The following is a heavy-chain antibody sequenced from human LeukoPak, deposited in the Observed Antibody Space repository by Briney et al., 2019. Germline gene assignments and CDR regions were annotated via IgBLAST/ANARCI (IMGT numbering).Heavy chain of an antibody. J-gene: IGHJ4*02. CDR2: IHTSGST. CDR1: GGSISSYY. V-gene: IGHV4-4*07. D-gene: IGHD3-9*01. Sequence: PSETLSLTCTFSGGSISSYYWSWIRQPAGKGLEWIGRIHTSGSTNYSPSLKSRVTMSVDTSKNQFSLKLSSVTAADTAVYYCARVKVSVLRYFDWLFWGQGTLVTVSS. CDR3: ARVKVSVLRYFDWLF.